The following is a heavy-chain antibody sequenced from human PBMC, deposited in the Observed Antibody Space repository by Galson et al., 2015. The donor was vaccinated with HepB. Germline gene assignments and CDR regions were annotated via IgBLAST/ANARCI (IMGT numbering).Heavy chain of an antibody. D-gene: IGHD3-3*01. J-gene: IGHJ6*04. Sequence: SLRLSCAASGFTFRSHGMHWVRQASGKGLEWVAIISFDGRYKYYADSVQGRFTISRDNSENTLYLQMNRLRPEDTAVYYCAVNFDFWSTYSGPPTDVWGKGTTVTVSS. CDR3: AVNFDFWSTYSGPPTDV. CDR1: GFTFRSHG. V-gene: IGHV3-30*03. CDR2: ISFDGRYK.